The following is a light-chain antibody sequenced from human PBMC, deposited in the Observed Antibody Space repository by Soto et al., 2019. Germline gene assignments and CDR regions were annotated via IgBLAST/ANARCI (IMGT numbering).Light chain of an antibody. CDR2: GAS. CDR3: QQYGSSPVT. V-gene: IGKV3-20*01. Sequence: ETVLTQSPGALPLSPGERATLSCRASQSVSNNYLAWYQQKPGQAPRLLIYGASSRATGIPDRFSGSGSGTDFTLTISRLEPEDFPVYYCQQYGSSPVTFGGGTKVEIK. CDR1: QSVSNNY. J-gene: IGKJ4*01.